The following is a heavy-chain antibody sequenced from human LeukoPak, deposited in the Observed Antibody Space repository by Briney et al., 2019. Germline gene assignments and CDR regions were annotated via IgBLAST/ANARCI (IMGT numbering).Heavy chain of an antibody. CDR1: GFTFSSYA. D-gene: IGHD3-22*01. CDR3: AKVGYYYDSSGYIGRYWYFDL. Sequence: GGSLRLSCAASGFTFSSYAMHWVRQAPGKGLEWVAVISYDGSNKYYADSVKGRFTISRDNSKNTLYLQMNSLRAEDTAVYYCAKVGYYYDSSGYIGRYWYFDLWGRGTLVTVSS. CDR2: ISYDGSNK. V-gene: IGHV3-30-3*01. J-gene: IGHJ2*01.